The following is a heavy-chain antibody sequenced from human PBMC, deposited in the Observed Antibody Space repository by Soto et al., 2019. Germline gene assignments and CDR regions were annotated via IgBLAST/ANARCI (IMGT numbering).Heavy chain of an antibody. CDR1: GYTFTSYA. D-gene: IGHD6-19*01. V-gene: IGHV1-3*01. CDR2: NNAGNGNT. CDR3: ARVGKRYSSGWYNYYFDY. Sequence: GALVKVSCKASGYTFTSYAMHWVRQAPGQRLEWMGWNNAGNGNTKYSQKFQGRVTITRDTSASTAYMELSSLRSEDTAVYYCARVGKRYSSGWYNYYFDYWGQGTLVTVSS. J-gene: IGHJ4*02.